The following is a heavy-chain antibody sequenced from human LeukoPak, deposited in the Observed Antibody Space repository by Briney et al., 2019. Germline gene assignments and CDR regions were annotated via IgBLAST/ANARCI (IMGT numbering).Heavy chain of an antibody. Sequence: SETLSLTCTVSGGSISSYYWSWIRRPPGKGLEWIGYIHYSGSTNYNPSLKSRFTISVDTSRNQFSLKLSSVTDADTAAYYCARDRREWTYYFDYWGQGTLVSVSS. CDR3: ARDRREWTYYFDY. J-gene: IGHJ4*02. D-gene: IGHD3-3*01. CDR1: GGSISSYY. CDR2: IHYSGST. V-gene: IGHV4-59*01.